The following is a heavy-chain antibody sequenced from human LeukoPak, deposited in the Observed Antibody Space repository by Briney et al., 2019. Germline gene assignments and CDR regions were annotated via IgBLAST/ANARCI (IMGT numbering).Heavy chain of an antibody. D-gene: IGHD3-10*01. CDR3: ARAGTRLWFGELPDLFDY. Sequence: SQTLSLTCAISGDSVSSNSAAWNWIRQSPSRGLEWLGRTYFRSKWYNDYAVSVKSRITINPDTSKNQFSLQLNSVTPEDTAVYYCARAGTRLWFGELPDLFDYWGQGTLVTVSS. CDR1: GDSVSSNSAA. V-gene: IGHV6-1*01. J-gene: IGHJ4*02. CDR2: TYFRSKWYN.